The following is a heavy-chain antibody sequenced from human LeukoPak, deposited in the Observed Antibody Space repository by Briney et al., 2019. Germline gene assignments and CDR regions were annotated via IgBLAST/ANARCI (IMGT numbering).Heavy chain of an antibody. D-gene: IGHD1-26*01. V-gene: IGHV3-33*01. CDR1: GFTFSGYG. Sequence: GGSLRLSCAASGFTFSGYGMHWVRQAPGKGLEWVALIWYDGSNKNHAGSVKGRFTISRDNSKNTLYLQMNSLRAEDTAVYYCASNGGGSYYFDYWGQGTLVTVSS. CDR2: IWYDGSNK. J-gene: IGHJ4*02. CDR3: ASNGGGSYYFDY.